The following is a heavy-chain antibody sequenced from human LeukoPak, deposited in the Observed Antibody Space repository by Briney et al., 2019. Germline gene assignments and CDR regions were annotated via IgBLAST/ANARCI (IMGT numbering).Heavy chain of an antibody. CDR3: ASNPYYYDSSGYYAY. Sequence: SETLSLTCTVSGGSISSYYWSWIRQPPGKGLELIGYIYYSGSTNYNPSLKSRVTISVDTSKNQFSLKLSSVTAADTAVYYCASNPYYYDSSGYYAYWGQGTLVTVSS. CDR1: GGSISSYY. V-gene: IGHV4-59*01. J-gene: IGHJ4*02. D-gene: IGHD3-22*01. CDR2: IYYSGST.